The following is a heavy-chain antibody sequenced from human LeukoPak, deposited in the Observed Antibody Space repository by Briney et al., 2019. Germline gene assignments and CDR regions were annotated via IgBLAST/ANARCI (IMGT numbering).Heavy chain of an antibody. CDR1: GFTFSSYG. CDR3: ARGSLAGRSGFDY. Sequence: GGSLRLSCAASGFTFSSYGMHWVRQAPGKGLEWLSYISGSTYTIYYADSVKGRFTVSRDNAKNSLYLQVNSLRAEDTAVYYCARGSLAGRSGFDYWGQGTLVTVSS. CDR2: ISGSTYTI. J-gene: IGHJ4*02. V-gene: IGHV3-48*04. D-gene: IGHD6-19*01.